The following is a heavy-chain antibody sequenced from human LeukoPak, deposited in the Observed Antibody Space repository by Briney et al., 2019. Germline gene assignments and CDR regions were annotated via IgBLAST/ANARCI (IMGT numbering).Heavy chain of an antibody. Sequence: SVKVSFKASGGTFSSYAISWVRQAPGQGLEWMGGIIPIFGTANYAQKFQGRVTITTDESTSTAYMELSSLRSEDTAVYYCARARRDYDFWSGYHFDYWGQGTLVTVSS. J-gene: IGHJ4*02. V-gene: IGHV1-69*05. CDR3: ARARRDYDFWSGYHFDY. CDR2: IIPIFGTA. CDR1: GGTFSSYA. D-gene: IGHD3-3*01.